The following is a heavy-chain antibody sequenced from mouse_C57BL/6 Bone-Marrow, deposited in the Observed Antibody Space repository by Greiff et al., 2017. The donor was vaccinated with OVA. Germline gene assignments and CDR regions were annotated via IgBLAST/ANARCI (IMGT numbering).Heavy chain of an antibody. CDR1: GYTFTSYW. D-gene: IGHD1-1*01. J-gene: IGHJ4*01. CDR3: ARVITTVVATNAMDY. V-gene: IGHV1-7*01. Sequence: QVQLQQSGAELAKPGASVKLSCKASGYTFTSYWMHWVKQRPGQGLEWIGYINPSSGYTKYNQKFKDKATLPADKSSSTAYMQLSSLTYEDSAVYYCARVITTVVATNAMDYWGQGTSVTVSS. CDR2: INPSSGYT.